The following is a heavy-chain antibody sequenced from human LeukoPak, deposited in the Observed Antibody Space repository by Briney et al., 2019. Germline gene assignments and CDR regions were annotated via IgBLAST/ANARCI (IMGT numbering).Heavy chain of an antibody. V-gene: IGHV3-48*01. CDR3: ARDSAMVGTNWFDP. CDR1: GFTFSSYS. Sequence: GGSLRLSCAASGFTFSSYSMNWVRQAPGKGLEWVSYISSSSSTIYYADSAKGRFTISRDNAKNSLYLQMNSLRAEDTAVYYCARDSAMVGTNWFDPWGQGTLVTVSS. J-gene: IGHJ5*02. D-gene: IGHD5-18*01. CDR2: ISSSSSTI.